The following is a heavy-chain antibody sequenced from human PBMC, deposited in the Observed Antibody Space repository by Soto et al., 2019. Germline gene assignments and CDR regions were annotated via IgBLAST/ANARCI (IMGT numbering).Heavy chain of an antibody. CDR3: ARRPGNLVATGYYGMDV. Sequence: PGESLKISCKGSGYSFTSYWINWVRQMPGKGLEWMGRIDPSDSYTNYSPSFQGHVTISADKSISTAYLQWSSLKASDTAMYYCARRPGNLVATGYYGMDVWGQGTTVTVSS. D-gene: IGHD5-12*01. J-gene: IGHJ6*02. CDR2: IDPSDSYT. V-gene: IGHV5-10-1*01. CDR1: GYSFTSYW.